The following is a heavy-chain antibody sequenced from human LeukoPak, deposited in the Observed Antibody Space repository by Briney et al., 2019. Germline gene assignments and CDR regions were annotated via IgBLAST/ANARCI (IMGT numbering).Heavy chain of an antibody. CDR3: AADRGITDIVVVPAAGDGAFDI. D-gene: IGHD2-2*01. J-gene: IGHJ3*02. CDR1: GGTFSSYA. CDR2: IIPIFGTA. V-gene: IGHV1-69*13. Sequence: SVKVSCKASGGTFSSYAISWVRQAPGQGLEWMGGIIPIFGTANYAQKFQGRVTITADEPTSTAYMELSSLRSEDTAVYYCAADRGITDIVVVPAAGDGAFDIWGQGTMVTVSS.